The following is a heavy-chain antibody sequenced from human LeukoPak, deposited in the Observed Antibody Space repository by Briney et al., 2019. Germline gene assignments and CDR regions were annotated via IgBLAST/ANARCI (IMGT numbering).Heavy chain of an antibody. CDR1: GGSFSSYY. J-gene: IGHJ4*02. CDR3: AGFTFFRGVITFDY. D-gene: IGHD3-10*01. CDR2: IYYSGGT. V-gene: IGHV4-59*08. Sequence: SETLSLTCAVYGGSFSSYYWSWIRQPPGKGLEWIGYIYYSGGTNYNPSLRSRVSISVDTSKNQFSLKLSSVTAADTAVYSCAGFTFFRGVITFDYWGQGTLVTVSS.